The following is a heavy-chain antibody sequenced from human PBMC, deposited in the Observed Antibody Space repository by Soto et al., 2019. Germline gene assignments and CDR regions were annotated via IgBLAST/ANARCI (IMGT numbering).Heavy chain of an antibody. CDR2: ISAYNGNT. D-gene: IGHD3-3*01. Sequence: QVQLVQSGAEVKKPGASVKVSCKASGYTFTSYGISWVRQAPGQGLEWMGWISAYNGNTNYAQKLQGRVTMTTDTSTSKAYMELRRLRSDDTAVYYCARGPYYDFWSGYSLPSYYYGMDVWGQGTTVTVSS. V-gene: IGHV1-18*01. CDR3: ARGPYYDFWSGYSLPSYYYGMDV. J-gene: IGHJ6*02. CDR1: GYTFTSYG.